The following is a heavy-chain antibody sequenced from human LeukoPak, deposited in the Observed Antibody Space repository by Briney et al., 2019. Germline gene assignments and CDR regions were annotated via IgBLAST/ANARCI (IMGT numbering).Heavy chain of an antibody. CDR2: IYYSGST. D-gene: IGHD3-3*01. CDR3: ARDAAAYHYDFWSGYFGYYFDY. J-gene: IGHJ4*02. Sequence: SETLSLTCTVSGRSISSSSYYWGWIRQPPGKGLEWIGSIYYSGSTYYNPSLKSRVTISVDTSKNQFSLKLSSVTAADTAVYYCARDAAAYHYDFWSGYFGYYFDYWGQGTLVTVSS. V-gene: IGHV4-39*07. CDR1: GRSISSSSYY.